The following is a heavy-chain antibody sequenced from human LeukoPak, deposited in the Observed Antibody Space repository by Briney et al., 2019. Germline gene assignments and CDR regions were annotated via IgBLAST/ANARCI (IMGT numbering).Heavy chain of an antibody. CDR2: ISWNSGSI. D-gene: IGHD6-13*01. CDR3: AKWIKSPGIAAVDGGGFDY. V-gene: IGHV3-9*01. J-gene: IGHJ4*02. CDR1: GFTFDDYA. Sequence: GRSLRLSCAASGFTFDDYAMHWARHARGKGLEWVSDISWNSGSIGYADSVKGRFTISRDNAKNSLYLQMNSLRAEDTALYYCAKWIKSPGIAAVDGGGFDYWGQGTLVTVSS.